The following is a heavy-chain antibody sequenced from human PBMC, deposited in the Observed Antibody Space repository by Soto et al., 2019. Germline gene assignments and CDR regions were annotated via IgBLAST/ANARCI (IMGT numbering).Heavy chain of an antibody. J-gene: IGHJ5*02. CDR2: ISTGGTTI. D-gene: IGHD6-19*01. V-gene: IGHV3-48*01. CDR1: AFTFNSYS. Sequence: EVQLVESGGGLVQPGGSLRLSCAASAFTFNSYSMNWVRQAPGKGLEWVSYISTGGTTIYYAGSVKGRFTISRDNAKNSLYLQMNSLRAEDTAVYHCARTAVAGISGWFDPWGQGTLVTVSS. CDR3: ARTAVAGISGWFDP.